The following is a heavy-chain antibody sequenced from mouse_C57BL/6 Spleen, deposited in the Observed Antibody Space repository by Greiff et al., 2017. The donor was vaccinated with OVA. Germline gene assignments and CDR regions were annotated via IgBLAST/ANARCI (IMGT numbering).Heavy chain of an antibody. J-gene: IGHJ1*03. V-gene: IGHV3-6*01. Sequence: EVQLKESGPGLVKPSQSLSLTCSVTGYSITSGYYWNWIRQFPGNKLEWMGYISYDGSNNYNPSLKNRISITRDTSKNQFFLKLNSVTTEDTATYYCASGGNYGYFDVWGTGTTVTVSS. D-gene: IGHD2-1*01. CDR2: ISYDGSN. CDR3: ASGGNYGYFDV. CDR1: GYSITSGYY.